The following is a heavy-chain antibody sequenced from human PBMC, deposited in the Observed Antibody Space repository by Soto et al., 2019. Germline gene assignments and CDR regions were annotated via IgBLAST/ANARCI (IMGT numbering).Heavy chain of an antibody. CDR3: ARGRYYYGSGRGMDV. D-gene: IGHD3-10*01. V-gene: IGHV4-30-4*01. Sequence: QVQLQESGPGLVKPSETLSLTCTVSGDSINSDYYYWSWIRQPPGKGLEWIGYISNNGRTNYSPSLKSRITISVDTSKNQFSLKLSSVTAADTAVYYCARGRYYYGSGRGMDVWGQGTTVTVSS. CDR2: ISNNGRT. J-gene: IGHJ6*02. CDR1: GDSINSDYYY.